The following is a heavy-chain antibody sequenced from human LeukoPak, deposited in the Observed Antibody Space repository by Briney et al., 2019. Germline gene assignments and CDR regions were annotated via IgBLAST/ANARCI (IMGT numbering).Heavy chain of an antibody. CDR1: GGSISSYY. Sequence: SETLSLTCTVSGGSISSYYWNWIRQPPGKGLEWIGYIFYSVNTNYNPSLKSRVTMSVDTSKNQFSLKLSSVTAADTAVYYCARGRSGGDWFDSWGQGTLVTVSS. CDR2: IFYSVNT. CDR3: ARGRSGGDWFDS. J-gene: IGHJ5*01. D-gene: IGHD3-10*01. V-gene: IGHV4-59*01.